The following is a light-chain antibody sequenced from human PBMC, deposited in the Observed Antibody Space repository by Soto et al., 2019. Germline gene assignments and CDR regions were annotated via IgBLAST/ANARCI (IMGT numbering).Light chain of an antibody. J-gene: IGKJ5*01. CDR1: QSVSSNY. Sequence: EVVLTQSPGTLSLSPGDRATLSCRASQSVSSNYLAWYQQKPGQAPRLLISDASNRATGIPARFSGSGSGTDFTLTINSLEPEDFAVYYCQQRSSWPITFGQGTRLEIK. CDR3: QQRSSWPIT. CDR2: DAS. V-gene: IGKV3-11*01.